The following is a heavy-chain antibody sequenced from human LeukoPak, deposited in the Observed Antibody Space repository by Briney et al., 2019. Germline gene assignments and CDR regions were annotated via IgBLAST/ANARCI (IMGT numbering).Heavy chain of an antibody. Sequence: PSQTLSLTCTVSGGSISSGGYYWSWIRQHPGKGLEWIEYIYYSGSTYYNPSLKSRVTISVDTSKNQFSLKLSSVTAADTAVYYCARTVVVVAATTYYYYGMDVWGQGTTVTVSS. CDR1: GGSISSGGYY. D-gene: IGHD2-15*01. J-gene: IGHJ6*02. CDR3: ARTVVVVAATTYYYYGMDV. CDR2: IYYSGST. V-gene: IGHV4-31*03.